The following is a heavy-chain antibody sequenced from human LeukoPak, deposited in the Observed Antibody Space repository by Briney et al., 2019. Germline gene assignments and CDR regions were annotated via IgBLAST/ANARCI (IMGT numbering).Heavy chain of an antibody. CDR3: ARGWELPTHLDY. V-gene: IGHV4-34*01. J-gene: IGHJ4*02. D-gene: IGHD1-26*01. CDR2: INHSGST. CDR1: GGSFSGYY. Sequence: SETLSLTCAVYGGSFSGYYWSWIRQPPGKGLEWIGEINHSGSTNYNPSLKSRVTISVDTSKNQFSLKLSSVTAADTAVYYCARGWELPTHLDYWGQGTLVTVSS.